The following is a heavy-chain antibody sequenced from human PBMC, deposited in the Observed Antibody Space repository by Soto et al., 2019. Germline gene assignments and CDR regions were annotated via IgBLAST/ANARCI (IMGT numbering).Heavy chain of an antibody. J-gene: IGHJ4*02. CDR3: AKYCVTSSCNTRYVDS. V-gene: IGHV3-23*01. CDR2: ISARGGST. Sequence: EVHLLESGGGLVQPGGSLRLSCAASGFTFDSHEMSWVRRAPGKGLEWVSTISARGGSTYYADNVKGRFTVSRDNSKNTVYLQMSSLRAEDTALYYCAKYCVTSSCNTRYVDSWGQGTLVTVSS. CDR1: GFTFDSHE. D-gene: IGHD2-2*01.